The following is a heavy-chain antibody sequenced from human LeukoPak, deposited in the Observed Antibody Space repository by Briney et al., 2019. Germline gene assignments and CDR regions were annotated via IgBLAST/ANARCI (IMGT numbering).Heavy chain of an antibody. D-gene: IGHD4-17*01. CDR2: TYYRSKWYS. J-gene: IGHJ4*02. CDR1: GDSVSSNSAA. V-gene: IGHV6-1*01. CDR3: ARARDYGAMYYFDY. Sequence: SQTLSLTCAISGDSVSSNSAAWNWIRQSPSRGLEWLGRTYYRSKWYSEYAISVKSRLAINPDTTKNHISLQLNSVTPEDAAVYYCARARDYGAMYYFDYWGQGTLVTVSS.